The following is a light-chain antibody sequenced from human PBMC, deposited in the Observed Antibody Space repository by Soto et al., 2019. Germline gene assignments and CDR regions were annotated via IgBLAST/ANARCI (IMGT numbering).Light chain of an antibody. CDR2: LGS. CDR3: MQGLQTPRT. Sequence: DIVMTQSPLSLPVTPGEPASISCRSSQSLLHSNGYNYLDWYPQKPGQSPQLLIYLGSSRASGVPDRFSVSGSGTDFTLKISRVEAEDVGIYYCMQGLQTPRTVGQGTKVDIK. J-gene: IGKJ1*01. CDR1: QSLLHSNGYNY. V-gene: IGKV2-28*01.